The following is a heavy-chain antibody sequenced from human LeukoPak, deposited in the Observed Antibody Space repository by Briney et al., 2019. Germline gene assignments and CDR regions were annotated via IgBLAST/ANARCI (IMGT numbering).Heavy chain of an antibody. Sequence: ASVKVSCKASGDTFSSYAISWVRQAPGQGLEWMGRIIPIFGIANYAQKFQGRVTITADKSTSTAYMELSSLRSEDTAVYYCARDSSSDAFDIWGQGTMVTVSS. D-gene: IGHD6-6*01. V-gene: IGHV1-69*04. CDR1: GDTFSSYA. CDR3: ARDSSSDAFDI. CDR2: IIPIFGIA. J-gene: IGHJ3*02.